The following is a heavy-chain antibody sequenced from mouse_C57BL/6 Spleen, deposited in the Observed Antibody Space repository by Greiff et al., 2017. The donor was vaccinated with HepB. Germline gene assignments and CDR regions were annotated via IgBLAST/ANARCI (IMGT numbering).Heavy chain of an antibody. V-gene: IGHV1-80*01. J-gene: IGHJ4*01. CDR1: GYAFSSYW. CDR3: ARYYYGSSPYYYAMDY. Sequence: VQLQQSGAELVKPGASVKISCKASGYAFSSYWMNWVKQRPGKGLEWIGQIYPGDGDTNYNGKFKGKATLTADKSSSTAYMQLSSLTSEDSAVYFCARYYYGSSPYYYAMDYWGQGTSVTVSS. CDR2: IYPGDGDT. D-gene: IGHD1-1*01.